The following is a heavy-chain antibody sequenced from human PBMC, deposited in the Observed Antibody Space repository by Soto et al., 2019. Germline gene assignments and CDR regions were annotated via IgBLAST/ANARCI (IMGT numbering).Heavy chain of an antibody. J-gene: IGHJ4*02. V-gene: IGHV3-73*02. CDR3: TSLTNRNAVD. CDR1: GFTFSGSA. Sequence: EVQLVESGGGLVQPGGSPKLSCAASGFTFSGSAMHWVRQASGKGLEWVGRIRSKANSYATAYAASVKGRFTISRDDSKNTAYLQMNSRKTEDTAVYYYTSLTNRNAVDWGQGTLVTVSS. D-gene: IGHD1-20*01. CDR2: IRSKANSYAT.